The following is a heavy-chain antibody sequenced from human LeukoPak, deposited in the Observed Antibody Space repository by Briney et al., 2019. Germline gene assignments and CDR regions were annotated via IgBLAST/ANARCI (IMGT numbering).Heavy chain of an antibody. CDR3: AKDVATVTTRGAFDI. J-gene: IGHJ3*02. D-gene: IGHD4-11*01. CDR2: ISGSGGSA. Sequence: PGGFLRLSCAASGFTFSSYAMNWVRQAPGKGLEWVSAISGSGGSAYYADSVKGRFTISRDNSKNTLYLQMNSLRAEDTAVYYCAKDVATVTTRGAFDIWGQETMVTVSS. CDR1: GFTFSSYA. V-gene: IGHV3-23*01.